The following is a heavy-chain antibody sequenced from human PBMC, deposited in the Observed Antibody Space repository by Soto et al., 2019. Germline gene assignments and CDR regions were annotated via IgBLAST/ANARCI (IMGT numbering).Heavy chain of an antibody. CDR2: IIPIFGTA. CDR1: GGTFSSYA. D-gene: IGHD3-3*01. J-gene: IGHJ4*02. V-gene: IGHV1-69*13. CDR3: ARAGAPNYDFWSGYYGYFDY. Sequence: GASVKVSCKASGGTFSSYAISWVRQAPGQGLEWMGGIIPIFGTANYAQKFQGRVTITADESTSTAYMELSSLRSEDTAVYYCARAGAPNYDFWSGYYGYFDYWGQGTLVTSPQ.